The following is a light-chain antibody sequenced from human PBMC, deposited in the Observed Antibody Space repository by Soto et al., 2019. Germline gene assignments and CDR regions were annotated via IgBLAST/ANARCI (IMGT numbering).Light chain of an antibody. J-gene: IGLJ2*01. Sequence: SYELTQPPSVFVSPGQTASITCTGDKLGDKYACWYQQKPGQSPVLVIYQDSKRPSGIPERFSGSNSGNTATLTIGGTQAMDEADYYCQAWDSSTAVFGGGTKLTVL. CDR1: KLGDKY. CDR2: QDS. CDR3: QAWDSSTAV. V-gene: IGLV3-1*01.